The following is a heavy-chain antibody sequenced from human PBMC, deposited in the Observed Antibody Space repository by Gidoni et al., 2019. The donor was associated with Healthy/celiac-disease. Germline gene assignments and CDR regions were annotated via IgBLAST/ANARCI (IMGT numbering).Heavy chain of an antibody. CDR3: ARQDALPFGRWENAFDI. D-gene: IGHD1-26*01. J-gene: IGHJ3*02. CDR1: GYSFTSYW. Sequence: EVQLVQSGAEVQTPGESLKISCKGSGYSFTSYWIGWVRQMPGKGLEWMGIIYPGDSDTRYSPSFQGQVTISADKSISTAYLQWSSLKASDTAMYYCARQDALPFGRWENAFDIWGQGTMVTVSS. V-gene: IGHV5-51*01. CDR2: IYPGDSDT.